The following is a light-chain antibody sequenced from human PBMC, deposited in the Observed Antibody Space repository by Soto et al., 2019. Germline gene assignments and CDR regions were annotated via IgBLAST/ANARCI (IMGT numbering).Light chain of an antibody. CDR2: GAS. J-gene: IGKJ5*01. CDR3: QQYGSSPRIT. V-gene: IGKV3-20*01. Sequence: LSLSPGERATLSCRASQSVSSSYLAWYQQKPGQAPRLLIYGASSRATGTPDRFSGSGSGTDFTLTISRLEPEDFAVYYCQQYGSSPRITFGQGTRLEIK. CDR1: QSVSSSY.